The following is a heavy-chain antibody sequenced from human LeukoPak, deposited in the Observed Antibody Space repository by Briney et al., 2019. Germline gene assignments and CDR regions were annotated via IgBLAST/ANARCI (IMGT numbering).Heavy chain of an antibody. V-gene: IGHV3-7*01. D-gene: IGHD5-24*01. CDR3: ARQSFDGYHYPDY. Sequence: TGGSLRLSCAASGFSFSIYWMTWVRQAPGEGLEWVANIKHDGTETFYVDSVKGRFTISRDNAKDSLFLQMDSLRAEDTAVYYCARQSFDGYHYPDYWGQGSLVTVSS. CDR1: GFSFSIYW. J-gene: IGHJ4*02. CDR2: IKHDGTET.